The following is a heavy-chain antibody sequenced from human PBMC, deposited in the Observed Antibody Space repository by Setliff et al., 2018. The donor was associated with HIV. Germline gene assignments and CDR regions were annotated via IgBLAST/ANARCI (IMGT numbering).Heavy chain of an antibody. J-gene: IGHJ6*03. CDR3: ARESCSGGSCYYYYYYMDV. CDR2: ISGSGGST. D-gene: IGHD2-15*01. V-gene: IGHV3-23*01. Sequence: GSLRLSCAASGFTFSSYAMSWVRQAAGKGLEWVSAISGSGGSTYYADSVKGRFTISRDNSKNTLYLQMNSLRAEDTAVYYCARESCSGGSCYYYYYYMDVWGKGTTVTVSS. CDR1: GFTFSSYA.